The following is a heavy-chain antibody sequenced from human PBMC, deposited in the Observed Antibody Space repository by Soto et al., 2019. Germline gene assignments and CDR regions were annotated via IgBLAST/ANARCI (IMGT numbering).Heavy chain of an antibody. CDR1: GFTFSNYA. CDR3: AKKYYFDN. V-gene: IGHV3-23*01. J-gene: IGHJ4*02. Sequence: EVQLLESGGGLVQPGGSLRLSCAASGFTFSNYAMNWGRQAPGKGLEWVSSIGTGGDTNYADSVKGRFTISRDNSRDTLYLQMNSLRAEDTALDYCAKKYYFDNWGQGTLVTVSS. CDR2: IGTGGDT.